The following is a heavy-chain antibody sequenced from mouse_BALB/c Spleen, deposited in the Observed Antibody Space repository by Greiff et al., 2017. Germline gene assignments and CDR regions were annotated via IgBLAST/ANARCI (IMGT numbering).Heavy chain of an antibody. CDR1: GYSITSDYA. Sequence: ESGPGLVKPSQSLSLTCTVTGYSITSDYAWNWIRQFPGNKLEWMGYISYSGSTSYNPSLKSRISITRDTSKNQFFLQLNSVTTEDTATYYCARGDVTYWGQGTLVTVSA. J-gene: IGHJ3*01. CDR3: ARGDVTY. D-gene: IGHD3-3*01. V-gene: IGHV3-2*02. CDR2: ISYSGST.